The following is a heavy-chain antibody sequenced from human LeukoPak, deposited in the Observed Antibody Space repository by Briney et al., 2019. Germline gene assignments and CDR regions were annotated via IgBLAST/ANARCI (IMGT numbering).Heavy chain of an antibody. J-gene: IGHJ4*02. CDR1: GFTFTTYW. CDR3: ARVRLGSLDY. Sequence: PGGSLRLSCAASGFTFTTYWMTWVRQAPGKGLEWVANIKQDGSEKYYVDSVKGRFTISRDNAKNSLYLQMNSLRAEDTAVYYCARVRLGSLDYWGQGTLVTVSS. CDR2: IKQDGSEK. V-gene: IGHV3-7*05. D-gene: IGHD6-19*01.